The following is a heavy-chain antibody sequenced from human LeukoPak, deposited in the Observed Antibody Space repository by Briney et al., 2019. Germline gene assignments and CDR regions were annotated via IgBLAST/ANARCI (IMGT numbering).Heavy chain of an antibody. V-gene: IGHV3-21*01. CDR3: ARDGVPAYYYAMDV. CDR1: GLTLNAYS. J-gene: IGHJ6*02. Sequence: GGSLSLSCAASGLTLNAYSMNWVGRAPRRGVERVSSISSSGNYIYYADSLKGRFTISRDNAKNSLFLQMNSLRAEDTAVYYCARDGVPAYYYAMDVWGQGTTVTVSS. D-gene: IGHD3-16*01. CDR2: ISSSGNYI.